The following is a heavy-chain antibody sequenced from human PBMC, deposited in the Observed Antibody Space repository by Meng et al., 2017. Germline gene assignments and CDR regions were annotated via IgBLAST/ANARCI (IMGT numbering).Heavy chain of an antibody. D-gene: IGHD2-2*01. CDR3: ASDTYCSSTSCYGWGGYYYYGMDV. CDR2: IWYDGSNK. J-gene: IGHJ6*02. Sequence: GESLKISCAASGFTFSSYGMHWVRQAPGKGLEWVAVIWYDGSNKYYADSVKGRFTISRDNSKNTLYLQMNSLRAEDTAVYYCASDTYCSSTSCYGWGGYYYYGMDVWGQGTTVTVSS. V-gene: IGHV3-33*01. CDR1: GFTFSSYG.